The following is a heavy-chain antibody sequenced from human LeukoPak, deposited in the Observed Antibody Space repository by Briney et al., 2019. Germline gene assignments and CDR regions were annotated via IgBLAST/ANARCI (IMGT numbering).Heavy chain of an antibody. D-gene: IGHD2-21*02. CDR2: ISAYNGNT. CDR3: ARGGVDLLPYCGGDCYYTPFDY. CDR1: GYTFTSYG. Sequence: ASVKVSCKASGYTFTSYGISWVRQAPGQGLEWVGWISAYNGNTNYAQKLQGRVTMTTDTSTSTAYMELRSLRSDDTAVYYCARGGVDLLPYCGGDCYYTPFDYWGQGTLVTVSS. J-gene: IGHJ4*02. V-gene: IGHV1-18*01.